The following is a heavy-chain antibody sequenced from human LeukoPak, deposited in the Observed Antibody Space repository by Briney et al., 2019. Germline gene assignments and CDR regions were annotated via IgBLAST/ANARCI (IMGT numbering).Heavy chain of an antibody. D-gene: IGHD6-13*01. V-gene: IGHV3-23*01. J-gene: IGHJ3*02. CDR2: VSGSGETT. Sequence: GGSLRLSCAASGFTISNYAMSWVRQAPGKGLEWVSVVSGSGETTYYADSVKGRFTISRDNSKNTLYLQMNSLRAEDTALYYCAKDGSSGIAAAADVFASRGQGTTVIVSS. CDR1: GFTISNYA. CDR3: AKDGSSGIAAAADVFAS.